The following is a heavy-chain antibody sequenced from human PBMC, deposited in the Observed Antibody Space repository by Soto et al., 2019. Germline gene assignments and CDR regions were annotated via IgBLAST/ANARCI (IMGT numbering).Heavy chain of an antibody. Sequence: GGSLRLSCAASGFTFSSYGMHWVRQAPGKGLEWVAVIWYDGSNKYYADSVKGRFTISRDNSKNTLYLQMNSLRAEDTAVYYCARVERGSWYEFDYWGQGTLVTVSS. CDR3: ARVERGSWYEFDY. CDR2: IWYDGSNK. D-gene: IGHD6-13*01. J-gene: IGHJ4*02. V-gene: IGHV3-33*01. CDR1: GFTFSSYG.